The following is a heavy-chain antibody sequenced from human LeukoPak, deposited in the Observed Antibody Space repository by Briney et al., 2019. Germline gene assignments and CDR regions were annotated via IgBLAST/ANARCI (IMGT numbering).Heavy chain of an antibody. Sequence: SQTLSLTCTVSGGSISSGDYIWTWIRQPPGKGLEWIGRMHYGGSPSYNPSLQSRVTISIDTSKNQFSLKLTSVTAADTAVYYCARAAFKYRRGNWFDPWGQGTLVTVSS. CDR3: ARAAFKYRRGNWFDP. J-gene: IGHJ5*02. CDR1: GGSISSGDYI. V-gene: IGHV4-30-4*01. D-gene: IGHD5-18*01. CDR2: MHYGGSP.